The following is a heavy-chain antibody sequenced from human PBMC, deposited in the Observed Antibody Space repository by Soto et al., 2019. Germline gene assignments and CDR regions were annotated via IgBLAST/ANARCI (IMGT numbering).Heavy chain of an antibody. CDR1: GYTFTSYG. J-gene: IGHJ4*02. Sequence: ASVKVSCKASGYTFTSYGISWVRQAPGQGLEWMGWISAYNGNTNYAQKLQGRVTMTTDTSTSTAYMELRSLRSDDTAVYYCARDQLYYYGSGSYKGDYWGQGTLVTVSS. CDR2: ISAYNGNT. V-gene: IGHV1-18*01. D-gene: IGHD3-10*01. CDR3: ARDQLYYYGSGSYKGDY.